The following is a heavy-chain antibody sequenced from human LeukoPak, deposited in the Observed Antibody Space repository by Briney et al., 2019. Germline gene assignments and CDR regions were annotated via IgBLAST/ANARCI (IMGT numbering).Heavy chain of an antibody. CDR1: GFTFSDAW. CDR2: IKSKTDGGTT. CDR3: TPGLHIWF. Sequence: PGGSLRLSCAASGFTFSDAWMSWVRQAPGKGLEWVGLIKSKTDGGTTDCATPVKGRFTISRDDSKNTVYLQMSSLKTEDTALYYCTPGLHIWFWGQGTLVTVSS. D-gene: IGHD3-10*01. V-gene: IGHV3-15*01. J-gene: IGHJ4*02.